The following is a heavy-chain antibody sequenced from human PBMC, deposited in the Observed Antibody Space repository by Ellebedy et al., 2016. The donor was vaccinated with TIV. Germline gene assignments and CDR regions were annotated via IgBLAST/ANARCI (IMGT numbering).Heavy chain of an antibody. CDR3: ARDSRTYFDY. J-gene: IGHJ4*02. D-gene: IGHD1-14*01. Sequence: SVKVSCXASGGTFSSYAISWVRQAPGQGLEWMGRIIPILGIANYAQKFQGRVTITADKSTSTAYMELNSLRSEDTAVYYCARDSRTYFDYWGQGTLVTVSS. CDR1: GGTFSSYA. V-gene: IGHV1-69*04. CDR2: IIPILGIA.